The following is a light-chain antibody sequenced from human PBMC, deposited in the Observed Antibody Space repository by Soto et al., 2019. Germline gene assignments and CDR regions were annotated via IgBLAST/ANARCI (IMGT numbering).Light chain of an antibody. J-gene: IGLJ3*02. CDR2: EVS. CDR1: SSDVGGYNY. CDR3: SSYAGSNSWV. Sequence: QSVLTQPPSASGSPGQSVTISCTGTSSDVGGYNYVSWYQQHPSKAPKLMIYEVSKRPSGVPDRFSGSKSGNTASLTVSGLQAEDEADYYCSSYAGSNSWVFGGGTKLTVL. V-gene: IGLV2-8*01.